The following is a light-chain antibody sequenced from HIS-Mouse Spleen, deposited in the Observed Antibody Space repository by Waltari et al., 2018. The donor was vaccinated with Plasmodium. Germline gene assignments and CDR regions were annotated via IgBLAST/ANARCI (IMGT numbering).Light chain of an antibody. CDR3: SSYTSSSTLV. J-gene: IGLJ2*01. V-gene: IGLV2-14*03. Sequence: QSALTQPASVSGSPGQSITISCTGTSSDVGGYNYVPWYQQHPGKAPKLMIYDVRNRPSGFSNRVSGSKSGNTASLTISGLQAEDEADYYCSSYTSSSTLVFGGGTKLTVL. CDR1: SSDVGGYNY. CDR2: DVR.